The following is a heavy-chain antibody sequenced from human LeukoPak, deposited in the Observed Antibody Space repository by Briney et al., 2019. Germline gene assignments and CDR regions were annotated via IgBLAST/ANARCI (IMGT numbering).Heavy chain of an antibody. CDR1: GGSFDGYS. D-gene: IGHD3-10*01. CDR3: ARDSTKGWFGDEDAFDI. J-gene: IGHJ3*02. CDR2: INLGGST. V-gene: IGHV4-34*01. Sequence: SETLSLTCGIYGGSFDGYSWSWIRQSPGKGLEWIGEINLGGSTTYNPSLKSRVTISVDTSKNQFSLKLSSVTAADTAVYYCARDSTKGWFGDEDAFDIWGQGTMVTVSS.